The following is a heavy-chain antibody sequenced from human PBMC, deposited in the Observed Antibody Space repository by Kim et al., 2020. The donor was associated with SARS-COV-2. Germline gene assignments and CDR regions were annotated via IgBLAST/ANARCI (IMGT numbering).Heavy chain of an antibody. CDR3: AKDSGDYFFDY. D-gene: IGHD4-17*01. J-gene: IGHJ4*02. V-gene: IGHV3-9*01. Sequence: GGSLRLSCAASGFTFDDYAMHWVRQAPGKGLEWVSGISWNSGSIGYADSVKGRFTISRDNAKNSLYLQMNSLRAEDTALYYCAKDSGDYFFDYWGQGTLV. CDR1: GFTFDDYA. CDR2: ISWNSGSI.